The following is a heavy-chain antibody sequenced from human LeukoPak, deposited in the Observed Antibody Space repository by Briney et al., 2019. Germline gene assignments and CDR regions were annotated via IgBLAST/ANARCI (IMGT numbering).Heavy chain of an antibody. V-gene: IGHV4-59*01. CDR2: IYYSGST. CDR3: ARTGAAAVDY. CDR1: GGSISSYY. Sequence: SETLSLTCTVSGGSISSYYWSWIRQPPGKGLEWIGYIYYSGSTNYNPSLKSRVTISVDTSKNQFSLKLSSVTAADTAVYYRARTGAAAVDYWGQGTLVTVSS. D-gene: IGHD6-13*01. J-gene: IGHJ4*02.